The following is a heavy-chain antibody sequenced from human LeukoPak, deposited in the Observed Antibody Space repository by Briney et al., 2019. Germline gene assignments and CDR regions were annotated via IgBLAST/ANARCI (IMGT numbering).Heavy chain of an antibody. D-gene: IGHD3-10*01. V-gene: IGHV1-2*02. CDR1: GYTFTGYY. J-gene: IGHJ3*02. CDR3: ARAIGDSAFDI. Sequence: ASVKVSCKASGYTFTGYYMHWVRQAPGQGLEWMGWINPNSGGTNFAQKFQGRVTMTWDTSISTAYMELSRLRSDDTAVYYCARAIGDSAFDIWGQGTMVTVSS. CDR2: INPNSGGT.